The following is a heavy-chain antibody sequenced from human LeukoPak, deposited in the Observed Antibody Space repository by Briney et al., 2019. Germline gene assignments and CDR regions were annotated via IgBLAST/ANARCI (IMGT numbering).Heavy chain of an antibody. V-gene: IGHV4-59*01. CDR2: IYYSGST. CDR1: GGSISSYY. J-gene: IGHJ6*03. CDR3: AREVSSGWYYYYMDV. D-gene: IGHD6-19*01. Sequence: SETLSLTCTDSGGSISSYYWSWIRQPPGKGLEWIGYIYYSGSTNYNPSLKSRVTISVDTSKNQFSLKLSSVTAADTAVYYCAREVSSGWYYYYMDVWGKGTTVTVSS.